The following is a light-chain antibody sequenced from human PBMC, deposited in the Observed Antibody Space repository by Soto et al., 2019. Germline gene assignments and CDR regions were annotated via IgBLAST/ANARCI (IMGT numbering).Light chain of an antibody. CDR2: AAS. V-gene: IGKV1-8*01. CDR1: RGISSY. J-gene: IGKJ1*01. CDR3: QQYYSYPRT. Sequence: AIRMTQSPSSFSASTGDRVTITCRASRGISSYLAWYQQKPGKAPKLLIYAASTLQSGVPSRFSGSGSGTDCTLTISCLQSEDFATYYCQQYYSYPRTFGQGTKVEIK.